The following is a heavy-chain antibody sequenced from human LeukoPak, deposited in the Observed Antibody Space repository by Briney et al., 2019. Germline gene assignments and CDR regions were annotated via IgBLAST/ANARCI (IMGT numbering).Heavy chain of an antibody. V-gene: IGHV4-38-2*02. CDR2: IYHSGST. D-gene: IGHD3-10*01. J-gene: IGHJ2*01. CDR1: GYPISSGYY. CDR3: ARTGYYGSGSYYNQGYFDV. Sequence: PSETLSLTCTVSGYPISSGYYWGWIRQPPGKGLEWIGSIYHSGSTHYNPSLTSRVTISVDTSKNQFSLKLSSVTAADTAVYYCARTGYYGSGSYYNQGYFDVWGRGTLVTVSS.